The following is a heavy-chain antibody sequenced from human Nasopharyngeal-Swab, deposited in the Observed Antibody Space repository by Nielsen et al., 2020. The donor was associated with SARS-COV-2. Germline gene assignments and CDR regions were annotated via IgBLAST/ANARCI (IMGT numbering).Heavy chain of an antibody. CDR3: ARDATEDIVVVVAATKYYYYGTDV. Sequence: GESLKISCAASGFTFSSYSMNWVRQAPGKGLEWVSSISSSSSYIYYADSVKGRFTISRDNAKNSLYLQMNSLRAEDTAVYYCARDATEDIVVVVAATKYYYYGTDVWGQGTTVTASS. CDR1: GFTFSSYS. J-gene: IGHJ6*02. V-gene: IGHV3-21*01. D-gene: IGHD2-15*01. CDR2: ISSSSSYI.